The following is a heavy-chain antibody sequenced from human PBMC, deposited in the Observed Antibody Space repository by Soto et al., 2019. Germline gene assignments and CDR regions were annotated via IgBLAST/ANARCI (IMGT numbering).Heavy chain of an antibody. CDR3: TGITWFRGMDV. V-gene: IGHV6-1*01. D-gene: IGHD3-10*01. Sequence: SQTLSLTCASSGDSVSSISSALNLISQSPSRGLEWLGRTYYKSKWNTDYALSLKSRISINPDTSKNQVSLHLHSVTPEDTAVYYCTGITWFRGMDVWGQGTPVTVSS. J-gene: IGHJ6*02. CDR1: GDSVSSISSA. CDR2: TYYKSKWNT.